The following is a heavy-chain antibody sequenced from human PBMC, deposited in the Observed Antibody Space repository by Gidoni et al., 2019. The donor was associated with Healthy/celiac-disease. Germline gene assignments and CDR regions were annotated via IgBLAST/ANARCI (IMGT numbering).Heavy chain of an antibody. D-gene: IGHD3-22*01. J-gene: IGHJ5*02. Sequence: QVQLVQSGAEVKKPGASVKVSCKASGYTFTGYYMHWVRQAPGQGLEWMGWINPNSGGTNYAQKFQGRVTMTRDTSIITAYMELSRLRSDDTAVYYCARDSPNYYDSSGYQNWFDPWGQGTLVTVSS. CDR1: GYTFTGYY. CDR2: INPNSGGT. CDR3: ARDSPNYYDSSGYQNWFDP. V-gene: IGHV1-2*02.